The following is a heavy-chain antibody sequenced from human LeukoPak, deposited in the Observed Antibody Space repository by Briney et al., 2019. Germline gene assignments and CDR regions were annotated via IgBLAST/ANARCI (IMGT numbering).Heavy chain of an antibody. Sequence: ASVKVSCKASGYTFTSYGISWVRPVPGQGLEWMGWISAYNGNTNYAQKLQGRVSITTDTSTSTAYMELRSLRSDDTAVYYCARVGRPPTTYNWNYADFSLNGYYYYYMDVWGKGTTVTVSS. CDR1: GYTFTSYG. CDR3: ARVGRPPTTYNWNYADFSLNGYYYYYMDV. V-gene: IGHV1-18*01. CDR2: ISAYNGNT. D-gene: IGHD1-7*01. J-gene: IGHJ6*03.